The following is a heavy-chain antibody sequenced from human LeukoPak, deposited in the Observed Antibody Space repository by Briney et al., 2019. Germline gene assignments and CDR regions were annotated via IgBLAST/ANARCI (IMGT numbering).Heavy chain of an antibody. Sequence: SETLSLTCTVSHYSISSNYYWGWIRPPPGKGLEWIGSIYHSGSTYHNPSHKSRVTISVDTSKNQFSLKLTSVTAADTAVYYCARSSGYMSYWGQGTLVTVSS. J-gene: IGHJ4*02. D-gene: IGHD3-22*01. V-gene: IGHV4-38-2*02. CDR1: HYSISSNYY. CDR3: ARSSGYMSY. CDR2: IYHSGST.